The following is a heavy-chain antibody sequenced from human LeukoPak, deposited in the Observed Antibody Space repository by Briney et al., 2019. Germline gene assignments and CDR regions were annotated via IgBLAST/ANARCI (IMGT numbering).Heavy chain of an antibody. V-gene: IGHV4-59*01. Sequence: PSETLSLTCTVSDDSITMYYWTSLRQPPGKGLEWIGYVDHTGSTKFNPSLNGRVSISRDTSNNFFSLRLRSVTAADTAVYYCARDSGTTGEVKFDPWGQGTLVTVSS. J-gene: IGHJ5*02. CDR1: DDSITMYY. D-gene: IGHD3-10*01. CDR3: ARDSGTTGEVKFDP. CDR2: VDHTGST.